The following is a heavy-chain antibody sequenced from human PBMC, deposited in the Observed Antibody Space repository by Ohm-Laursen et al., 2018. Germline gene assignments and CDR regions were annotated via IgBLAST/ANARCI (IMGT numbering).Heavy chain of an antibody. Sequence: SLRLSCAASGFNLTEHYMNWVRQAPGKGLEWVGRIKSKTDGGTTDYAAPVKGRFTISRDDSKNTLYLQMNSLKTEDTAVYYCTTSRVVAAHFDYWGQGTLVTVSS. CDR2: IKSKTDGGTT. D-gene: IGHD2-15*01. CDR3: TTSRVVAAHFDY. V-gene: IGHV3-15*01. J-gene: IGHJ4*02. CDR1: GFNLTEHY.